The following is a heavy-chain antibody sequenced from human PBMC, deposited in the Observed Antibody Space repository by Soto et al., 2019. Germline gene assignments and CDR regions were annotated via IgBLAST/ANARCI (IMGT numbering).Heavy chain of an antibody. CDR2: TIPIFSTT. CDR3: AAAVWRGYSEYYYGMDV. Sequence: ASVKVSCKAFGGTFISYAFSWVRQAPGQGLEWMGRTIPIFSTTHYAQNFQGRVTITADGSTSTAYMELSSLRSEDTAVYYCAAAVWRGYSEYYYGMDVWGLGTTVTVSS. V-gene: IGHV1-69*13. CDR1: GGTFISYA. J-gene: IGHJ6*02. D-gene: IGHD3-3*01.